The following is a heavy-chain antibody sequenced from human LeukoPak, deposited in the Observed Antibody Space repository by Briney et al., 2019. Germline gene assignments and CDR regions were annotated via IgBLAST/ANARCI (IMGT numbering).Heavy chain of an antibody. CDR1: GFTFSTYA. V-gene: IGHV3-23*01. J-gene: IGHJ4*02. D-gene: IGHD2-2*01. Sequence: GGSLRLSCAASGFTFSTYAMCWVRQAPGKGLEWVSAISGSGGSTYYADSVKGRFTISRDNSKNTLYLQMNSLRAEDTAVYYCAKDGRYCSSTSCYDRIIDYWGQGTLVTVSS. CDR3: AKDGRYCSSTSCYDRIIDY. CDR2: ISGSGGST.